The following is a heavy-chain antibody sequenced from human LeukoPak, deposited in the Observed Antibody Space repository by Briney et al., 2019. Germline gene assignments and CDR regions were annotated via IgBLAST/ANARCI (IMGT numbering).Heavy chain of an antibody. J-gene: IGHJ3*02. CDR1: GFTFSSYG. Sequence: GGSLRLSCAASGFTFSSYGMHWVRQAPGKGLEWVAVISYDGSNKYYADSVKGRFTISRDNSKNTLYLQMNSLRAEDTAVYYCAKARSSGWYGDAFDIWGQGTMVTVSS. CDR2: ISYDGSNK. CDR3: AKARSSGWYGDAFDI. V-gene: IGHV3-30*18. D-gene: IGHD6-19*01.